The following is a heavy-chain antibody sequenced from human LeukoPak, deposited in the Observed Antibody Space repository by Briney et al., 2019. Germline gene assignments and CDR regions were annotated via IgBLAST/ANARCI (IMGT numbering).Heavy chain of an antibody. V-gene: IGHV3-21*01. CDR2: ISSSSSYI. CDR1: GFTFSSYS. J-gene: IGHJ6*02. CDR3: ARAPTKHYGMDV. Sequence: PGGSLRLSCAASGFTFSSYSMNRVRQAPGKGLEWVSSISSSSSYIYYADSVKGRFTISRDNAKNSLYLQMNSLRAEDTAVYYCARAPTKHYGMDVWGQGTTVTVSS.